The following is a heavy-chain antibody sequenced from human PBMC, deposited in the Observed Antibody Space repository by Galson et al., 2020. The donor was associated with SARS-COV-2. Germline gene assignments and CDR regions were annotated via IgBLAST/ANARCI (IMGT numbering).Heavy chain of an antibody. D-gene: IGHD3-10*02. CDR1: GFTFNSYT. CDR3: ARDASWAMFAMDV. CDR2: VNSSSTYI. V-gene: IGHV3-21*01. Sequence: GESLKISCAASGFTFNSYTINWFLQAPGKGLECVSSVNSSSTYIYYADSLKGRFTISRDNARNSLYLEMNSLRVEDTAVYYCARDASWAMFAMDVWGQGTTVTVSS. J-gene: IGHJ6*02.